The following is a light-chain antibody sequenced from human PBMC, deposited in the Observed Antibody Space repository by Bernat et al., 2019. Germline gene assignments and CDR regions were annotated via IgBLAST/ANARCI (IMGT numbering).Light chain of an antibody. CDR3: QQYCNSLIFT. Sequence: EIVLTQSPGTLSLSPGERATLSCTASQSVSGIAWYQQKPGQAPRLLIFAASNRALGTPDRFSGSGSGTDFSLTISRLEAEYFAVYYCQQYCNSLIFTFGPGTKVNNK. V-gene: IGKV3-20*01. J-gene: IGKJ3*01. CDR1: QSVSG. CDR2: AAS.